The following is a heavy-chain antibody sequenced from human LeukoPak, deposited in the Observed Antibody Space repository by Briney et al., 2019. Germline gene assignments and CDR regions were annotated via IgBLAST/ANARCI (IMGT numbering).Heavy chain of an antibody. V-gene: IGHV3-23*01. D-gene: IGHD6-6*01. J-gene: IGHJ4*02. Sequence: RGSLRLSCAASGFIFSNYAMGWGRQAPGKGLEWVSSITGSGGNTYYADSVKGRFTFSRDNSKNTLHLQMNSLRAEDTAVYYCVRGLDYCDYWGQGTLDTVSS. CDR3: VRGLDYCDY. CDR2: ITGSGGNT. CDR1: GFIFSNYA.